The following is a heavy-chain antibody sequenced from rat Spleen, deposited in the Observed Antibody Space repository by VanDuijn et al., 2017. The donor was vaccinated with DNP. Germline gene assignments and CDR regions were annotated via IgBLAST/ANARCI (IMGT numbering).Heavy chain of an antibody. J-gene: IGHJ2*01. CDR1: GFTFSSYW. CDR2: VTNAGST. Sequence: EVQLVETGGGLVQPGRSLKLSCVASGFTFSSYWMYWIRKLPGNKLEWMGYVTNAGSTDYNPSLKSRISITTDTSKNQFFLQVNSVATEDTATYYCAIQLGVFDYWGQGVMVTVSS. V-gene: IGHV3-3*01. CDR3: AIQLGVFDY. D-gene: IGHD4-4*01.